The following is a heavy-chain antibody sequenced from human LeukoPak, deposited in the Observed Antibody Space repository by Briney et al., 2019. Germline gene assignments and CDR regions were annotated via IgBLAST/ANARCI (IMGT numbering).Heavy chain of an antibody. Sequence: SVKVSCKASGGTFSSYAISWVRQAPGQGLELMGRIIPIFGTANYAQKFQGRVTITTDESTSTAYMELSSLRSEDTAVYYCARDMACSGGSCYVGFDYWGQGTLVTVSS. V-gene: IGHV1-69*05. CDR3: ARDMACSGGSCYVGFDY. CDR2: IIPIFGTA. CDR1: GGTFSSYA. D-gene: IGHD2-15*01. J-gene: IGHJ4*02.